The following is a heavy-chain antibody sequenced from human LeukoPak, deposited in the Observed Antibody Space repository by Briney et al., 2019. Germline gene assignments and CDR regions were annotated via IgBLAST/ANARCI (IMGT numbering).Heavy chain of an antibody. CDR1: GGSISSSNW. CDR3: ARDGPYGSGREENFDY. V-gene: IGHV4-4*02. J-gene: IGHJ4*02. CDR2: IYHSGST. D-gene: IGHD3-10*01. Sequence: SETLSLTCAVSGGSISSSNWWSWVRQPPGKGLEWIGEIYHSGSTNYNPSLKSRVTISVDKSKNQFSLELSSVTAADTAVYYCARDGPYGSGREENFDYWGQGTLVTVSS.